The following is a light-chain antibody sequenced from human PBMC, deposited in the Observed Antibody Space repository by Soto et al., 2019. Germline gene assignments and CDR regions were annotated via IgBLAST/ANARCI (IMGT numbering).Light chain of an antibody. CDR2: EGS. V-gene: IGLV2-23*03. J-gene: IGLJ2*01. CDR1: SSDVGNYNL. Sequence: QPASVSGSPGQSITISCTGTSSDVGNYNLVSWYQQHPGKAPKLMIYEGSKRPSGVSNRFSGSKSGNTASLTISGLQAEDEADYYCCSYAGSTTFRVLFGGGTKVTVL. CDR3: CSYAGSTTFRVL.